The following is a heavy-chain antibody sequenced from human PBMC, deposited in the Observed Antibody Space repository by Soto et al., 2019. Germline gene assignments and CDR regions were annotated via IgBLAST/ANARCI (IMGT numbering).Heavy chain of an antibody. CDR3: ARHLKAMYGMDV. D-gene: IGHD5-18*01. CDR1: GGSISSSSYY. V-gene: IGHV4-39*01. Sequence: SETLSLTCPVSGGSISSSSYYWGWIRQPPGKGLEWIGSIYYSGSTYYNPSLKSRVTISVDTSKNQFSLKLSSVTAADTAVYYCARHLKAMYGMDVWGQGTTVTVSS. CDR2: IYYSGST. J-gene: IGHJ6*02.